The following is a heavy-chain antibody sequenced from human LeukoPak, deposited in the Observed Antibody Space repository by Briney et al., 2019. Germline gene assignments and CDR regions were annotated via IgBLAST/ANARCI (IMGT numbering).Heavy chain of an antibody. CDR3: ARGSLLGLQH. CDR1: GDSISNYY. CDR2: IYYSGST. V-gene: IGHV4-59*12. D-gene: IGHD2-21*01. Sequence: PSETLSLACTVSGDSISNYYWSWIRQPPGKGLEWIGSIYYSGSTYYNPSLKSRVTISVDTSKNQFSLKLSSVTAADTAVYYCARGSLLGLQHWGQGTLVTVSS. J-gene: IGHJ1*01.